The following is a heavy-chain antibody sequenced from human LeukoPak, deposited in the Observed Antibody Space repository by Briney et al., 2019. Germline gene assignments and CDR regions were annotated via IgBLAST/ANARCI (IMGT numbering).Heavy chain of an antibody. Sequence: KTGGSLRLSCAASGFTFSSYSMNWVRQAPGKGLEWVSSISSSSSYIYYADSVKGRFTISRDNAKNSLYLQMNSLRAEDTAVYYCARDSFPGDYGVLAIWGQGTMVTVSS. D-gene: IGHD4-17*01. CDR2: ISSSSSYI. J-gene: IGHJ3*02. CDR3: ARDSFPGDYGVLAI. V-gene: IGHV3-21*01. CDR1: GFTFSSYS.